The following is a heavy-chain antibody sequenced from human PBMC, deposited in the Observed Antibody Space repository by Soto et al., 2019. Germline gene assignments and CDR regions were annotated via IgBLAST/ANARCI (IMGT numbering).Heavy chain of an antibody. V-gene: IGHV3-30*18. CDR2: TSYVDRHK. CDR1: GFIFNNIA. D-gene: IGHD4-17*01. Sequence: QVQLVESGGGVVQPGGSLRLSCAASGFIFNNIAMHWVRQAPGKGLEWLAATSYVDRHKYYSDSLRGQLTVPRSKPGNPLSLQLNNLTPEDTATYCCAKAGTSVTSRHEALDSWGRGTVVTVSS. J-gene: IGHJ5*01. CDR3: AKAGTSVTSRHEALDS.